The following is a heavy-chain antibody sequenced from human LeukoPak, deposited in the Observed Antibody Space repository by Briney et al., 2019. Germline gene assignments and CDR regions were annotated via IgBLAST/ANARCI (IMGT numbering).Heavy chain of an antibody. Sequence: ASVKVSSKASGYTFSDYYAYWVRQAPGQGLEWMGWINPNSGGTNYAQKFQGRVTMTRDTSISTAYMELSRLRSDDTAVYYCARASYYYDSSGYPGYYFYYSGQGTLVTVSS. CDR2: INPNSGGT. D-gene: IGHD3-22*01. J-gene: IGHJ4*02. CDR3: ARASYYYDSSGYPGYYFYY. V-gene: IGHV1-2*02. CDR1: GYTFSDYY.